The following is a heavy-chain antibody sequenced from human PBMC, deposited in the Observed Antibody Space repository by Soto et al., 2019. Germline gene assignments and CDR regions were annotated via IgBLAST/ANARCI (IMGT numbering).Heavy chain of an antibody. D-gene: IGHD3-10*01. CDR3: ARPSPIPYYYGSGSSLRIFPTDRNDAFDI. V-gene: IGHV1-3*01. CDR1: GYTFTSYA. CDR2: INAGNGNT. Sequence: ASVKVSCKASGYTFTSYAMHWVRQAPGQRLEWMGWINAGNGNTKYSQKFQGRVTITRDTSASTAYMELSSLRSEDTAVYYCARPSPIPYYYGSGSSLRIFPTDRNDAFDIWGQGTMVTVSS. J-gene: IGHJ3*02.